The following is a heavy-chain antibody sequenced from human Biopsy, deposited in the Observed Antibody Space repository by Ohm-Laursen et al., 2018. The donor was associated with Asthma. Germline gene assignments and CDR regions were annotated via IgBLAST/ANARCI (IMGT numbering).Heavy chain of an antibody. J-gene: IGHJ4*02. D-gene: IGHD3-3*01. CDR3: ARIPRRSGSSFVDY. CDR1: GDSINSGGCC. CDR2: TNHSGTS. V-gene: IGHV4-31*03. Sequence: TLSLTCIVSGDSINSGGCCWNWLLQHPGNGRKGIGYTNHSGTSNFTPYLKSRVSFSRYTSKNQLSLSLSSVAAADTAMYYCARIPRRSGSSFVDYWGQGTL.